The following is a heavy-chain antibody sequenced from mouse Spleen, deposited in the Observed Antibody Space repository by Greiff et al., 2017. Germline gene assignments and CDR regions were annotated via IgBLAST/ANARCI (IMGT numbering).Heavy chain of an antibody. CDR2: INPNNGGT. D-gene: IGHD3-1*01. J-gene: IGHJ4*01. V-gene: IGHV1-26*01. CDR1: GYTFTDYY. CDR3: ARSGPEGLMDY. Sequence: VQLQQSGPELVKPGASVKISCKASGYTFTDYYMNWVQQSPGKSLEWIGDINPNNGGTSYNQKFKGKATLTVDKSSSTAYMELRSLTSEDSAVYYCARSGPEGLMDYWGQGTSVTVSS.